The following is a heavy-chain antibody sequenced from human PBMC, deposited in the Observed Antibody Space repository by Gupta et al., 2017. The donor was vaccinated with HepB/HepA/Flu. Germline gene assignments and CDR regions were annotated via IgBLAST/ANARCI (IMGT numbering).Heavy chain of an antibody. CDR2: FDSEDGET. D-gene: IGHD2-15*01. CDR1: GYTVTELS. V-gene: IGHV1-24*01. CDR3: ATALWAGNPTRTGGSSLIWYFDL. J-gene: IGHJ2*01. Sequence: QVQLVQSGAEVKKPGASVKVSCKVSGYTVTELSMHWVRQAPGHRLEWMGNFDSEDGETIYVQKFQGRVTMTEDTSTDTAYMELSSLRSEDTAVYYCATALWAGNPTRTGGSSLIWYFDLWGRGTLVTVSS.